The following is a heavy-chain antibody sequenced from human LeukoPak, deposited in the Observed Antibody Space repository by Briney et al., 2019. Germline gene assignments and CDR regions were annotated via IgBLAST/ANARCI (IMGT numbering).Heavy chain of an antibody. J-gene: IGHJ4*02. CDR3: ARGGIQVSGIDEFDY. CDR2: IGIRGDT. V-gene: IGHV3-13*01. D-gene: IGHD6-19*01. Sequence: GGSLRLSCAASGFTFIDYDMHWVRQVIGKGLERVSAIGIRGDTHYSGSVKGRFTISRENAESSLYLQMNSLRAEDTAVYYCARGGIQVSGIDEFDYWGQGTLVTVSS. CDR1: GFTFIDYD.